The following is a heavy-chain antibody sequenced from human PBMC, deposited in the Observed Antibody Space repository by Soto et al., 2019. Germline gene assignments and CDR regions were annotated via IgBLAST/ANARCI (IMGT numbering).Heavy chain of an antibody. D-gene: IGHD2-2*01. Sequence: PGGSLRLSCAASGFTFSSYGMHWVRQAPGKGLEWVAVISYDGSNKYYAESVKGRFTISRDNSKNKLYLQMNSLRAEDTAVYYCAKGSCSVPAACYYYYMDVWGKGTTVTVSS. CDR1: GFTFSSYG. J-gene: IGHJ6*03. V-gene: IGHV3-30*18. CDR2: ISYDGSNK. CDR3: AKGSCSVPAACYYYYMDV.